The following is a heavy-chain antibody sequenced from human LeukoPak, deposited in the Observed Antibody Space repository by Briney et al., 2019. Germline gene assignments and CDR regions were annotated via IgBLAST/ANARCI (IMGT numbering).Heavy chain of an antibody. V-gene: IGHV4-4*07. CDR2: IYTGGNT. Sequence: PSETLSLTCTVSGGSISSYYWSWIRQAAGKGLEWIGRIYTGGNTNYNPSLKSRVTLSVDKSKNQFSLKMSSVTAADTAVYFCARGSSSGWSRENYLDYWGQGTLVTVSS. D-gene: IGHD6-19*01. J-gene: IGHJ4*02. CDR3: ARGSSSGWSRENYLDY. CDR1: GGSISSYY.